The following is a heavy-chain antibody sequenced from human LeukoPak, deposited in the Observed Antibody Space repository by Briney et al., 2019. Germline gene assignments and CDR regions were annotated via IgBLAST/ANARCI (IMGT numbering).Heavy chain of an antibody. CDR1: RFTFSSYN. D-gene: IGHD6-6*01. V-gene: IGHV3-48*02. J-gene: IGHJ4*02. CDR3: ARDRPIDY. CDR2: ISSSGNFI. Sequence: GSLRLSCAASRFTFSSYNMNWVRQAPGKGLEWVSYISSSGNFIYYADSVKGRFTISRDNARNSLYLQMNSLRDEDTAIYYCARDRPIDYWGQGTLVTVSS.